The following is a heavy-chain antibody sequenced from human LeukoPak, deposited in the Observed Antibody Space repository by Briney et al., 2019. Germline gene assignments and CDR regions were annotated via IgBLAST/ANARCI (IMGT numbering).Heavy chain of an antibody. V-gene: IGHV1-8*03. D-gene: IGHD3-22*01. CDR1: GYTFTSYD. J-gene: IGHJ3*02. Sequence: ASVKVSCKASGYTFTSYDINWVRQATGQGLEWMGWMNPNSGNTGYAQKFQGRVTITRNTSISTAYMELSSLRSEDTAVYYCARFYDSSGYLAAFDIWGQGTMVTVSS. CDR2: MNPNSGNT. CDR3: ARFYDSSGYLAAFDI.